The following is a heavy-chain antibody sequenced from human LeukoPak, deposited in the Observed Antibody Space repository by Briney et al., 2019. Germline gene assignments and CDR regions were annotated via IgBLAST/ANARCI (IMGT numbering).Heavy chain of an antibody. V-gene: IGHV4-61*08. CDR2: IYYSGST. CDR3: ARGSLYDSSGYLWG. J-gene: IGHJ4*02. Sequence: PSETLSLTCTVSGGSISSGGYYWSWIRQPPGKGLEWIGYIYYSGSTNYNPSLKSRVTISVDTSKNQFSLKLSSVTAADTAVYYCARGSLYDSSGYLWGWGQGTLVTVSS. D-gene: IGHD3-22*01. CDR1: GGSISSGGYY.